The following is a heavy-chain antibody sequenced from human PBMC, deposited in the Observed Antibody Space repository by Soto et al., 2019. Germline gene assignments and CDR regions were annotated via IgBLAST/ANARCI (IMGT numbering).Heavy chain of an antibody. CDR2: INHSGST. CDR3: ARGRGAAIVVVVAATLAFDI. CDR1: GGSFSGYY. Sequence: SETLSLTCAVYGGSFSGYYWSWIRQPPGKGLEWIGEINHSGSTNYNPSLKSRVTISVDTSKNQFSLKLSSVTAADTAVYYCARGRGAAIVVVVAATLAFDIWGQGTMVTVSS. D-gene: IGHD2-15*01. J-gene: IGHJ3*02. V-gene: IGHV4-34*01.